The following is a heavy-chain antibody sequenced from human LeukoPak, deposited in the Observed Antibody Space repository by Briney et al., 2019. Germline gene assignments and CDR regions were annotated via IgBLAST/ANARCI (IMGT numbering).Heavy chain of an antibody. J-gene: IGHJ6*03. CDR3: ARHYYGSGSYYSYYYYMDV. V-gene: IGHV5-51*01. D-gene: IGHD3-10*01. Sequence: GESLKISCKGSGYSFTSYWIGWVRQMPGEGLEWMGIIYPGDSDTRYSPSFQGQVTISADKSISTAYLQWSSLKASDTAMYYCARHYYGSGSYYSYYYYMDVWGKGTTVTVSS. CDR1: GYSFTSYW. CDR2: IYPGDSDT.